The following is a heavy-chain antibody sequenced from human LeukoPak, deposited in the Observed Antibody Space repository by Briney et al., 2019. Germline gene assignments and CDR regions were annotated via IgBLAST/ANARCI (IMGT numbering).Heavy chain of an antibody. V-gene: IGHV5-51*01. CDR2: IYPGDSDT. J-gene: IGHJ5*02. Sequence: GESLKISCKGSGYSFTSYWIGWVRQMPGKGLEWMGIIYPGDSDTRYSPSFQGQVTISADKSISTAYLQWSSLKASDTAMYYCARGYYDFWSGCNWFDPWGQGTLVTVSS. D-gene: IGHD3-3*01. CDR3: ARGYYDFWSGCNWFDP. CDR1: GYSFTSYW.